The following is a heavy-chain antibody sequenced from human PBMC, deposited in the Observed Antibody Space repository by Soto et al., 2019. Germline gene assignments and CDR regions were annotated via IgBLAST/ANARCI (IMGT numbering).Heavy chain of an antibody. J-gene: IGHJ6*03. CDR3: ARDVAYCSGIGGRDYCHDMDV. D-gene: IGHD2-15*01. Sequence: EVQLVESGGGLVKPGGSLRLSCAASGFSFSDYSMNWVRQAPGKGLEWVSSISGSSSYIYYTDSLKGRFTVSRDNAKKSLYLQMNSLRAEETAVYYCARDVAYCSGIGGRDYCHDMDVWGKGTTVTVSS. CDR1: GFSFSDYS. V-gene: IGHV3-21*01. CDR2: ISGSSSYI.